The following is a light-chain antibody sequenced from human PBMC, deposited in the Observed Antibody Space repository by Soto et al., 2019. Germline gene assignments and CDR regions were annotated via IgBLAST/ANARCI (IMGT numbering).Light chain of an antibody. CDR2: AAS. V-gene: IGKV1-39*01. J-gene: IGKJ4*01. CDR3: QQSYSGPLT. Sequence: DIQMTQSTSSLSASGGDRGPITCRASQSISSYLNWYQQTQGKAPKLLIYAASSLQSGVPSRFSGIGSGTDFTLSISSLQPEDFETYYCQQSYSGPLTFGGGTKVDIK. CDR1: QSISSY.